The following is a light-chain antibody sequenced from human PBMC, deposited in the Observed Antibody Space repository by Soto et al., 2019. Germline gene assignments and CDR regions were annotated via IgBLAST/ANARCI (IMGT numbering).Light chain of an antibody. J-gene: IGKJ1*01. CDR2: DAS. CDR1: QYISSD. Sequence: DIVLTQSPATLSLSPGERATLSCRASQYISSDLAWYQQKPGQAPRLLIYDASNRATGIPARFSGSGSGTDFTLTISRLEPEDFAVYYCQQYVSSPWAFGQGTKVDIK. CDR3: QQYVSSPWA. V-gene: IGKV3-20*01.